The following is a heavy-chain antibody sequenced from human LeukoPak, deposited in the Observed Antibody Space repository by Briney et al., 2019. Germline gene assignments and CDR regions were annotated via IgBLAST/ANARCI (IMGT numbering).Heavy chain of an antibody. V-gene: IGHV4-59*08. J-gene: IGHJ3*02. CDR2: IYYSGST. CDR3: ARLSEIDAFDI. CDR1: GGSISSYY. D-gene: IGHD3-16*02. Sequence: SETLSLTCTVSGGSISSYYWSWIRQPPGKGLEWIGYIYYSGSTNYNPSLKSRVTISVDTSKNQFSLKLSSVTAADTAVYYCARLSEIDAFDIWGQGTMVTVSS.